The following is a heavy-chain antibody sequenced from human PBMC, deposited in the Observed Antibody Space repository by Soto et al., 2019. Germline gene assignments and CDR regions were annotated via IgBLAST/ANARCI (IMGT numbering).Heavy chain of an antibody. CDR2: IYYSGST. Sequence: SETLSLTCTVSSGSISSGDYYWSWIRQPPGKGLEWIGYIYYSGSTYYNPSLKSRVTISVDTSKNQFSLKLSSVTAADTAVYYCARAFYCISTSCYKIRSGYELFDYWGQGTLVTVSS. CDR3: ARAFYCISTSCYKIRSGYELFDY. D-gene: IGHD2-2*02. V-gene: IGHV4-30-4*01. CDR1: SGSISSGDYY. J-gene: IGHJ4*02.